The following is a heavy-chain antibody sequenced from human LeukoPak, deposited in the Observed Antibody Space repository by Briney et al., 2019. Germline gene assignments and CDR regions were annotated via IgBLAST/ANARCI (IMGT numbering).Heavy chain of an antibody. CDR2: ISGSGAST. CDR1: GFTFSSCA. Sequence: GGSLRLSCAASGFTFSSCAMGWVRQAPGKGLEWVSGISGSGASTYYADSVRGRFTISRDNSKNTLYLQMNSLRAEDTAVYYCAKAYYDSSGYYSFDYWGQGTLVTVSS. CDR3: AKAYYDSSGYYSFDY. V-gene: IGHV3-23*01. J-gene: IGHJ4*02. D-gene: IGHD3-22*01.